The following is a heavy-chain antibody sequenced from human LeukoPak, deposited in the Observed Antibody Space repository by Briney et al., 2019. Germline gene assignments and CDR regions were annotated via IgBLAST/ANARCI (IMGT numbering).Heavy chain of an antibody. D-gene: IGHD3-10*01. CDR1: GGTFSSHA. V-gene: IGHV1-69*05. J-gene: IGHJ4*02. CDR2: IIPIFGTT. Sequence: SVKVSCKASGGTFSSHAISWVRQAPGQGLEWMGGIIPIFGTTNYAQKLQGRVTMTTDTSTSTAYMELRSLRSDDTAVYYCARVEVTTDGLWGMVRGAIDYWGQGTLVTVSS. CDR3: ARVEVTTDGLWGMVRGAIDY.